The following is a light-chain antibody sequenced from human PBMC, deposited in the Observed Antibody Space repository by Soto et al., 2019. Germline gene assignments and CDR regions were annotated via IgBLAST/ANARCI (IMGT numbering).Light chain of an antibody. CDR2: EVS. Sequence: QSALTQPASVSGSPGQSITISCTGTSSDVGGYNYVSWYQQHPGKAPKLIIYEVSNRPSGVSNRFSGSKSGNTASLTISGLQAEDEFDYYCISYTSSSTPWVFGGVTKLTVL. J-gene: IGLJ2*01. CDR1: SSDVGGYNY. V-gene: IGLV2-14*01. CDR3: ISYTSSSTPWV.